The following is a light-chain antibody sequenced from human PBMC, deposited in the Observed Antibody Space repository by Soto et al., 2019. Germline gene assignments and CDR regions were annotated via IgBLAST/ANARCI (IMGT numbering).Light chain of an antibody. Sequence: QSVLTQPPSASGTPGQRVTISCSGSNSNIGDKAVTWYQQILGTAPKVVIHSDDQRPSGVPDRFSGSKSGNSASPAISAVQSEDEADYFCASWDDSLTLVFGGGTQLTVL. V-gene: IGLV1-44*01. CDR1: NSNIGDKA. CDR2: SDD. J-gene: IGLJ2*01. CDR3: ASWDDSLTLV.